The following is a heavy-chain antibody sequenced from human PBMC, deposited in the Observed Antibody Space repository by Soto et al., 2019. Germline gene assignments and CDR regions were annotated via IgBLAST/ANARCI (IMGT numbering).Heavy chain of an antibody. CDR1: GGSVSSGSYY. J-gene: IGHJ6*02. V-gene: IGHV4-61*01. CDR3: ARDGYNYGMDV. CDR2: IYYSGST. Sequence: QVQLQESGPGLVKPSETLSLTCTVSGGSVSSGSYYWSWIRQPPGKGLEWIGYIYYSGSTNYKSSLKSRVTISVDTSKNQFSLKLTSVTAADTAVYYCARDGYNYGMDVWGQGTTVTVSS.